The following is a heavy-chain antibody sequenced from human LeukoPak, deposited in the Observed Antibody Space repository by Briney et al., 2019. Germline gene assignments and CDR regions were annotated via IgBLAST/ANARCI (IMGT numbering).Heavy chain of an antibody. CDR3: ARIGYSSSSLDF. Sequence: GGSLRLPCAASGFTFSNYWMSWVRQAPGKGLEWVANIQQDGSQKYYVDPVKGRFTISRDNAKNSVYLQMNSARVEDTAVYYCARIGYSSSSLDFWGQGALVTVPS. CDR2: IQQDGSQK. J-gene: IGHJ4*02. V-gene: IGHV3-7*01. D-gene: IGHD6-6*01. CDR1: GFTFSNYW.